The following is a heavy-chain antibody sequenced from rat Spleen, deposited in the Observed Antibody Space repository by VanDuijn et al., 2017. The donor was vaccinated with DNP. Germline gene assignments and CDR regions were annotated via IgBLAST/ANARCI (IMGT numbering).Heavy chain of an antibody. D-gene: IGHD4-3*01. V-gene: IGHV5-7*01. J-gene: IGHJ2*01. CDR3: VRWNSGHFDY. Sequence: EVQLVESGGGLVQPGRSLKLSCAASGFTFSDYNMAWVRQAPTKGLEWVAAISYDGNSTYYRDSVKGRFTISRENAKSRLDLQMDSLRSEDMATYYCVRWNSGHFDYWGQGVMVTVSS. CDR1: GFTFSDYN. CDR2: ISYDGNST.